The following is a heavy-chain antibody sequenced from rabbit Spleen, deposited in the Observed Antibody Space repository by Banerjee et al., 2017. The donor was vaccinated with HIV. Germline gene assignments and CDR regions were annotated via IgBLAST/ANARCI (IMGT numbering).Heavy chain of an antibody. CDR1: GFSFSSGYD. J-gene: IGHJ4*01. V-gene: IGHV1S43*01. Sequence: QEQLVESGGGLVTPGASLTLTCTASGFSFSSGYDMSWVRQAPGKGLEWIGFIYTGRGGVDYANWVNGRFTISSDNAQYTVDLQMNSLTAADTATYFCTRDFDFWGPGTLVTVS. CDR3: TRDFDF. CDR2: IYTGRGGV.